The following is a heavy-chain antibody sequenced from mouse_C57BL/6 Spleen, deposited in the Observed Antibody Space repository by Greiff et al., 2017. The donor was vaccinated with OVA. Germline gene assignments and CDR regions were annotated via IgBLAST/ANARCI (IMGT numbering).Heavy chain of an antibody. CDR2: ISNLAYSI. V-gene: IGHV5-15*01. J-gene: IGHJ2*01. CDR3: ARHGGNSFDD. CDR1: GFTFSDYG. Sequence: EVQLVESGGGLVQPGGSLKLSCAASGFTFSDYGMAWVRQAPRKGPEWVAFISNLAYSIYYADTVTGRFTISRENAKNTLYLEMSSLRSEDTAMYYCARHGGNSFDDWGQGTTLTVSS.